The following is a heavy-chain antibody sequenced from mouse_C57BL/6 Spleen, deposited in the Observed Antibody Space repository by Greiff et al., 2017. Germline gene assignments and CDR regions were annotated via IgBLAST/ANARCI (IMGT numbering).Heavy chain of an antibody. CDR1: GYSITSGYY. CDR2: ISYDGSN. J-gene: IGHJ2*01. Sequence: ESGPGLVKPSQSLSLTCSVTGYSITSGYYWNWIRQFPGKKLEWMGYISYDGSNNYNPSLKNRISITRDTSKNQFFLKLNSVTTEDTATYYCARDHYYGSHYFDYWGQGTTLTVSS. D-gene: IGHD1-1*01. CDR3: ARDHYYGSHYFDY. V-gene: IGHV3-6*01.